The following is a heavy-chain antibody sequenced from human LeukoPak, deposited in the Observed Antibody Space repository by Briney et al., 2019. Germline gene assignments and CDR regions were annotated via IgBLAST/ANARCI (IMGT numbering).Heavy chain of an antibody. J-gene: IGHJ4*02. CDR3: AKYYSGSSPHN. CDR1: GFTFSSYA. Sequence: GGSLRLSCAASGFTFSSYAMSWVRHAPGKGLEWVSGISAGGSGTYYADSVKGRFTISRDNSKNTLYLQMNTLRAEDTAVYYCAKYYSGSSPHNWGQGTLVTVSP. V-gene: IGHV3-23*01. D-gene: IGHD3-10*01. CDR2: ISAGGSGT.